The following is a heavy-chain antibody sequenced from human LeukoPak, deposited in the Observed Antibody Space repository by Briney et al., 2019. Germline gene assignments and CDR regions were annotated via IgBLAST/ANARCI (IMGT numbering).Heavy chain of an antibody. CDR1: GFTFSSYA. CDR2: ISYDGSNK. CDR3: ASSIIAAAELGY. D-gene: IGHD6-13*01. V-gene: IGHV3-30-3*01. Sequence: GRSLRLSCSASGFTFSSYAMHWVRQAPGKGLEWVAVISYDGSNKYYADSVKGRFTISRDNSKNTLYLQMNSLRAEDTAVYYCASSIIAAAELGYWGQGTLVTVSS. J-gene: IGHJ4*02.